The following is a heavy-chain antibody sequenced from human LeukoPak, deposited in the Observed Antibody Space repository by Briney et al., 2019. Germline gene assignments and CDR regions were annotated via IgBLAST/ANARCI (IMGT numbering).Heavy chain of an antibody. D-gene: IGHD6-13*01. CDR1: GFTVSSNY. CDR3: ARDDSSSWYSHYYYGMDV. CDR2: IYSGGST. J-gene: IGHJ6*02. V-gene: IGHV3-66*01. Sequence: PGGSLRLSCAASGFTVSSNYMSWVRQAPGKGLEWVSVIYSGGSTYYADSVKGRFTISRDNSKNTLYLQMNSLRAEDTAVYYCARDDSSSWYSHYYYGMDVWGQGTTVTVSS.